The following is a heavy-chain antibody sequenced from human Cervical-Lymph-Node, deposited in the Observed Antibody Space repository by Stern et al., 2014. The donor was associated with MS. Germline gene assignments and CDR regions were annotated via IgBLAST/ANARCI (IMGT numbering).Heavy chain of an antibody. CDR1: GFTFSRYA. J-gene: IGHJ6*02. CDR2: ISNNGGNP. Sequence: EVQLLESGGGLVQPGGSLRLSCVASGFTFSRYAMHWVRQAPGKGLEYVSAISNNGGNPYYANSVKGRFTISRDDSENTLYLQMDSLRTEDMAVYYCARRSPTTCYDVWGQGTTVAVSS. V-gene: IGHV3-64*01. D-gene: IGHD2-2*01. CDR3: ARRSPTTCYDV.